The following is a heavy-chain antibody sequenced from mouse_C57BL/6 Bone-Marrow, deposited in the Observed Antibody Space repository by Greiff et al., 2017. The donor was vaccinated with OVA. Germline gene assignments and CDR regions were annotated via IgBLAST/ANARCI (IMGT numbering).Heavy chain of an antibody. Sequence: VQLQQSGPELVKPGASVKISCKASGYTFTDYYMNWVKQSHGKSLEWIGDINPNNGGTSYNQKFKGKATLTVDKSSSTAYMELRSLTSEDSAVYYCAINYYGSSVYAMDYWGRGTSVTVSS. CDR2: INPNNGGT. V-gene: IGHV1-26*01. CDR3: AINYYGSSVYAMDY. D-gene: IGHD1-1*01. J-gene: IGHJ4*01. CDR1: GYTFTDYY.